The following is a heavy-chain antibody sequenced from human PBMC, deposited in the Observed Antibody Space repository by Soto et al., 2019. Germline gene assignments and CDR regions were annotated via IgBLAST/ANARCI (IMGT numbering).Heavy chain of an antibody. J-gene: IGHJ4*02. Sequence: GGSLRLSCAASGFTFSSYGMSWVRQAPGKGLEWVANIKQDGSEKYYVDSVKGRFTISRDNSKNTLYLQMNSLRAEDTAVYYCAKDVIAAAGTVDYWGQGTLVTVPS. D-gene: IGHD6-13*01. CDR3: AKDVIAAAGTVDY. CDR1: GFTFSSYG. CDR2: IKQDGSEK. V-gene: IGHV3-7*03.